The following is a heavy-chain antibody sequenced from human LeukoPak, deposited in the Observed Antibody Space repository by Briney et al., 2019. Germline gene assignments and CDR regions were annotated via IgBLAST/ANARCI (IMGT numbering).Heavy chain of an antibody. V-gene: IGHV1-8*01. Sequence: ASVKVSCKASGYTFTSYDINWVRQATGQGLEWMGWMNPNSGNTGYAQKFQGRVTMTRNTSISTAYMELSSLRSEDTAVYYCASVGPLLVGGPQGLRDYWGQGTLVTVSS. J-gene: IGHJ4*02. CDR3: ASVGPLLVGGPQGLRDY. D-gene: IGHD6-19*01. CDR1: GYTFTSYD. CDR2: MNPNSGNT.